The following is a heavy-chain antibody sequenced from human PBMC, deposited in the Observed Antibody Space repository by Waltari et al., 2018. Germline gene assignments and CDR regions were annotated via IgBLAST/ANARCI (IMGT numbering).Heavy chain of an antibody. V-gene: IGHV4-38-2*02. CDR1: GYSISSGYY. D-gene: IGHD6-13*01. CDR3: ARDPAAGYFDY. Sequence: QEQLQESGPGLVKPSETLSLTCAVSGYSISSGYYWGWIRQPPGKGLEWIGSIYHSGSTYYNPSLKSRVTISVDTSKNQFSLKLSSVTAADTAVYYCARDPAAGYFDYWGQGTLVTVSS. CDR2: IYHSGST. J-gene: IGHJ4*02.